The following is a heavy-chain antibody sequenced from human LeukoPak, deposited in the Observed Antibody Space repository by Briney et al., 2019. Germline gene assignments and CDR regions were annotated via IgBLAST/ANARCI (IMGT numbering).Heavy chain of an antibody. Sequence: PGGSLRLSCAASGFTFSGYWMHWVRQVPGKGLVWVSRITGDGSSTTYADSVKGRFTISRDNAKNTVFLQMISLRAEDTAVYYCARDTGWYFDLWGRGTLRTVSS. V-gene: IGHV3-74*01. CDR3: ARDTGWYFDL. J-gene: IGHJ2*01. D-gene: IGHD4-17*01. CDR1: GFTFSGYW. CDR2: ITGDGSST.